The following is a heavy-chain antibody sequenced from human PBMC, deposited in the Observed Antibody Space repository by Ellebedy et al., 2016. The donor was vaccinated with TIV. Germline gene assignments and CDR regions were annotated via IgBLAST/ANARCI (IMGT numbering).Heavy chain of an antibody. CDR3: ARDGDENCGGDCYYYYYGIDV. V-gene: IGHV3-30-3*01. J-gene: IGHJ6*02. D-gene: IGHD2-21*02. Sequence: PGGSLRLSCAASGFTFSSYAMHWVRQAPGKGLEWVAVISYDGSNKYYADSVKGRFTISRDNSKNTLYLQMNSLRAEDTAVYYCARDGDENCGGDCYYYYYGIDVWGQGTTVTVSS. CDR2: ISYDGSNK. CDR1: GFTFSSYA.